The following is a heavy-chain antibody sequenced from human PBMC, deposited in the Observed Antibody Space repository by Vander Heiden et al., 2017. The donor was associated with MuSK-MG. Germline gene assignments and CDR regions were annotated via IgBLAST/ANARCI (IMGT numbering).Heavy chain of an antibody. CDR3: ARGKYYYSDS. D-gene: IGHD3-22*01. J-gene: IGHJ4*03. Sequence: MQLQRGCVRLLNPSETLSLNCAVFGGSCSGYYWSWIRQPPGKGLEVIRKINDSARTNDNPSLKSRVTISVDTTKNQFSLKLRSVTPDDTAVYYSARGKYYYSDSWGQGTMVTVCS. V-gene: IGHV4-34*01. CDR2: INDSART. CDR1: GGSCSGYY.